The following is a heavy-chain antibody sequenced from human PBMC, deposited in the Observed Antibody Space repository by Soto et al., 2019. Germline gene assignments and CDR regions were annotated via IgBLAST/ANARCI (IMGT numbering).Heavy chain of an antibody. J-gene: IGHJ4*02. D-gene: IGHD2-8*02. V-gene: IGHV4-59*12. CDR2: IYYSGST. CDR3: ARDKITGLFDY. Sequence: SETLSLTCTVSGGSISSYYWSWIRQPPGKGLEWIGYIYYSGSTNYNPSLKSRATISVDTSKNQFSLKLTSVTAADTAVYYCARDKITGLFDYWGQGTLVTVSS. CDR1: GGSISSYY.